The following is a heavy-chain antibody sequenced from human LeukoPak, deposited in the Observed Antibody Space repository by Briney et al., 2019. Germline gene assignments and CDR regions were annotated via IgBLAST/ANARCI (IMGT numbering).Heavy chain of an antibody. CDR1: GFTFTNYV. J-gene: IGHJ2*01. V-gene: IGHV3-74*01. CDR3: ARVGQGEWFFDL. CDR2: IKTDGSTI. D-gene: IGHD1-26*01. Sequence: PGGSLRLSCAASGFTFTNYVMTWVRQAPGKGLVWVSRIKTDGSTITYADSVKGRFTISRDNAMNTLYLQMNSLGAEDTAVYYCARVGQGEWFFDLWGRGTLVTVSS.